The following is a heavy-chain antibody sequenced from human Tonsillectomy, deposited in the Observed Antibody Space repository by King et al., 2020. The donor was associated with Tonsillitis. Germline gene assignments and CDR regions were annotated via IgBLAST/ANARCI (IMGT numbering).Heavy chain of an antibody. V-gene: IGHV3-30-3*01. CDR1: GFTFSSYV. D-gene: IGHD7-27*01. J-gene: IGHJ4*02. Sequence: VQLVESGGGVVQPGRSLRLSCAASGFTFSSYVMNWVRQAPGKGLEWVAVISFDGSDKYYADSVKGRFTISRDNSKNTLYLQVNSLRAEDTAVYHCARDGRELTGDYYFDYWGQGTLVTVSS. CDR2: ISFDGSDK. CDR3: ARDGRELTGDYYFDY.